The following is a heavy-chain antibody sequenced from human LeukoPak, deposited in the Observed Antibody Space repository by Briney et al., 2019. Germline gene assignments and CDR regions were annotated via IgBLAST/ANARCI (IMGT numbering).Heavy chain of an antibody. CDR2: ISGSGGST. D-gene: IGHD6-6*01. CDR1: GFTFSSYA. V-gene: IGHV3-23*01. Sequence: GGSLRLSCATSGFTFSSYAMSWVRQAPGKGLEWVSAISGSGGSTYYADSVKGRFTISRDNSKNTLYLQMNSLRAEDTAVYYCAKDPGAARRYYYYYMDVWGKGTTVTVSS. J-gene: IGHJ6*03. CDR3: AKDPGAARRYYYYYMDV.